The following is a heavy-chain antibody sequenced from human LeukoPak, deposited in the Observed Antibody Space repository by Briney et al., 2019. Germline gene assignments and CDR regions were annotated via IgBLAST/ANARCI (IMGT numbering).Heavy chain of an antibody. J-gene: IGHJ6*02. CDR3: ARSSPLRFYYGMDV. D-gene: IGHD3-3*01. CDR1: GGSISSYY. Sequence: SETLSLTCTVSGGSISSYYWSWIRQPPGKGLEWIGYIYYSGSTNYNPSLKRRVTISVDTSKNQFSLKLSYVTAADTAVYYCARSSPLRFYYGMDVWGQGTTVTVSS. V-gene: IGHV4-59*01. CDR2: IYYSGST.